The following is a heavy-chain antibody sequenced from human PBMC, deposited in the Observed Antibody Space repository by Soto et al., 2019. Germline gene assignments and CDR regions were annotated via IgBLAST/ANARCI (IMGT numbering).Heavy chain of an antibody. V-gene: IGHV1-69*06. CDR1: GGTFSNYA. CDR2: IIPIFGTP. D-gene: IGHD4-17*01. CDR3: ARDPDYGGNSCLGLVDY. J-gene: IGHJ4*02. Sequence: QVQLVQSGAEVKRPGSSVKVSCKASGGTFSNYAINWVRQAPGQGLEWMGGIIPIFGTPNYAQKFQGRVTITADRSTSTAYMELSNLRSEDTAVYFCARDPDYGGNSCLGLVDYWGQGTLVTVSS.